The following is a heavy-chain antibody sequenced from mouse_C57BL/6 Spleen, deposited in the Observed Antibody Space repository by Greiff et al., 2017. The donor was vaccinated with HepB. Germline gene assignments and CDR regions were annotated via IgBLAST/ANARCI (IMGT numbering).Heavy chain of an antibody. V-gene: IGHV1-82*01. CDR2: IYPGDGDT. D-gene: IGHD2-4*01. CDR3: ARSEDYDGYFDV. J-gene: IGHJ1*03. CDR1: GYAFSSSW. Sequence: QVQLQQSGPELVKPGASVKISCKASGYAFSSSWMNWVKQRPGKGLEWIGRIYPGDGDTNYNGKFKGKATLTADKSSSTAYMQLSSLTSEDSAVYFCARSEDYDGYFDVWGTGTTVTVSS.